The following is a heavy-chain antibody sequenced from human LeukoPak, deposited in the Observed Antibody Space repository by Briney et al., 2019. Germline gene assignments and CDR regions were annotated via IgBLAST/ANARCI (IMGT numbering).Heavy chain of an antibody. D-gene: IGHD6-19*01. CDR3: AKATPGIAVAGSFDY. CDR2: ISWNSGSI. V-gene: IGHV3-9*03. Sequence: GRSLRLSCAASGFTFDDYAMHWVRRAPGKGLEWVSGISWNSGSIGYADSVKGRFTISRDNAKNSLYLQMNSLRAEDMALYYCAKATPGIAVAGSFDYWGQGTLVTVSS. CDR1: GFTFDDYA. J-gene: IGHJ4*02.